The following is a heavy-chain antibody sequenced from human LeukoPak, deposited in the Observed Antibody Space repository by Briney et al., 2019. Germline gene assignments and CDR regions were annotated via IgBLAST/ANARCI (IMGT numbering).Heavy chain of an antibody. CDR1: GGSFSGYY. D-gene: IGHD6-13*01. Sequence: SETLSLTCVVYGGSFSGYYWIWIRQPPGKGLEWIGEITHSGSTNYNPSLQSRVTISVDTSKNQFSLKLSSVTAADTAVYYCARAKGAAAANKYFQHWGQGTLVTVSS. CDR2: ITHSGST. J-gene: IGHJ1*01. V-gene: IGHV4-34*01. CDR3: ARAKGAAAANKYFQH.